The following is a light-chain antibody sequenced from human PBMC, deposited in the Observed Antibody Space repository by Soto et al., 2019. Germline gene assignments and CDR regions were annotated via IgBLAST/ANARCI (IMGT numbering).Light chain of an antibody. CDR3: QQYGPSPYT. V-gene: IGKV3-20*01. Sequence: EIVLTQSPGTLSLSPGERATLSCRASQTFTSGFLAWYQQKPGQAPRLLIYGASSRATGIPDRFSGSGSGTDFTLTISRLEPEDFAVYYCQQYGPSPYTFGQGTKLEIK. CDR1: QTFTSGF. CDR2: GAS. J-gene: IGKJ2*01.